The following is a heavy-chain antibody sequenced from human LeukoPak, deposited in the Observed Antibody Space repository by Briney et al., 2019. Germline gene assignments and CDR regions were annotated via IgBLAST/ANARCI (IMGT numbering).Heavy chain of an antibody. CDR2: INHSGST. V-gene: IGHV4-34*01. Sequence: SETLSLTCAVYGGSFSGYYWSWIRQPPGKGLEWIGEINHSGSTNYNPSLKSRVTISVDTSKNQFSLKLSSVTAADTAVYYCARTGRGSGRRNWFDPWGQGTLVTVSS. J-gene: IGHJ5*02. CDR3: ARTGRGSGRRNWFDP. D-gene: IGHD3-10*01. CDR1: GGSFSGYY.